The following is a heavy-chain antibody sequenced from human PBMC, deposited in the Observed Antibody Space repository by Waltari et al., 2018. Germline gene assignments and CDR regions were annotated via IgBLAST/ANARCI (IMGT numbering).Heavy chain of an antibody. J-gene: IGHJ4*02. Sequence: QVQLQQWGAGLLKPSETLSLTCAVYGGSFSGYYWTWIRQPPGKGLEWIGEINHSGSTNYNPSLKSRVTISVDTSKNQFSLKLSSVTAADTAVYYCARGSGSWGPPYFDYWGQGTLVTVSS. CDR2: INHSGST. CDR1: GGSFSGYY. CDR3: ARGSGSWGPPYFDY. D-gene: IGHD3-3*01. V-gene: IGHV4-34*01.